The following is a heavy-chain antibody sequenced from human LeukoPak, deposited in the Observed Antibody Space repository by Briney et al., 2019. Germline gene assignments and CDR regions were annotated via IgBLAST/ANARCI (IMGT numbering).Heavy chain of an antibody. CDR3: ARDVYYYDSGSYYPYKYFDP. J-gene: IGHJ5*02. CDR2: IFASGST. V-gene: IGHV4-61*02. D-gene: IGHD3-10*01. CDR1: GGSISSGSYS. Sequence: SETLSLTCTVSGGSISSGSYSWSWIRQPAGKGLEWIGRIFASGSTSYNPSLKSRVIISVDMSKNQFSLKLRSVTAADTAVYYCARDVYYYDSGSYYPYKYFDPWGQGTLVTVSS.